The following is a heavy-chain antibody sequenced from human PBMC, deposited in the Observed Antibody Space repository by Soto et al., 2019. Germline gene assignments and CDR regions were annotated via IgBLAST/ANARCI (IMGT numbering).Heavy chain of an antibody. CDR2: ISAYNGNT. J-gene: IGHJ6*02. CDR3: ARDGRIQLWSPNYYGMDV. Sequence: QVQLVQSGAEVKKPGASVKVSCKASGYTLTSYGISWVRQAPGQGLEWMGWISAYNGNTNYAQKLQGRVTMTTDTSTSKAYMELRSLRSDDTAVYYCARDGRIQLWSPNYYGMDVWGQGTTVTVSS. D-gene: IGHD5-18*01. V-gene: IGHV1-18*04. CDR1: GYTLTSYG.